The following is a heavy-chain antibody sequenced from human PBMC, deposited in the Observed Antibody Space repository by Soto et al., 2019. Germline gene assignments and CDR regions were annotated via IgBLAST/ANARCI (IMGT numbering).Heavy chain of an antibody. CDR2: INPNSGGT. D-gene: IGHD6-19*01. CDR1: GYTFSGFY. Sequence: ASVKVSCKASGYTFSGFYMHWVRQAPGQGLEWMGWINPNSGGTKSAEKFQGRVTMTRDTSISTAYMELSRLTSDDTAVYYCASAAVTGTAGLDFWGQGTQVTGSS. CDR3: ASAAVTGTAGLDF. J-gene: IGHJ4*02. V-gene: IGHV1-2*02.